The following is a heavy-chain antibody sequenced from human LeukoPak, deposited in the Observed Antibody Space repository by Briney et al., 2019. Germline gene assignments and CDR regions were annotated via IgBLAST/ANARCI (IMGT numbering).Heavy chain of an antibody. Sequence: KSSETLSLTCAVSGYSISSGYYWGWIRPPPGKGLGGIGIIYHSGSTYYNPSLKSRVTISGDTAKNQFSLKLSSVTAADTAVYYCARQKKEGSSSWYAPLHYYYMDVWGKGTTVTVSS. CDR2: IYHSGST. J-gene: IGHJ6*03. V-gene: IGHV4-38-2*01. CDR1: GYSISSGYY. CDR3: ARQKKEGSSSWYAPLHYYYMDV. D-gene: IGHD6-13*01.